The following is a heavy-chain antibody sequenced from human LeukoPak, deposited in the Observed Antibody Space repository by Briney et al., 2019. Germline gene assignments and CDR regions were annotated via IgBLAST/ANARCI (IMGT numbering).Heavy chain of an antibody. CDR3: ARDRIVVVVAATPWFDP. J-gene: IGHJ5*02. CDR2: IIPILGIA. Sequence: GASVKVSCKASGGTFSSYAISWVRQAPGQGLEWMGRIIPILGIANYARKFQGRVTITADRSTSTAYMELSSLRSEDTAVYYCARDRIVVVVAATPWFDPWGQGTLVTVSS. D-gene: IGHD2-15*01. CDR1: GGTFSSYA. V-gene: IGHV1-69*04.